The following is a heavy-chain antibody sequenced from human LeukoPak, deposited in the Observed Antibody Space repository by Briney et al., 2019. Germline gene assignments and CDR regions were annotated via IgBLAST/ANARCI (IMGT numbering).Heavy chain of an antibody. CDR2: ISAYNGNT. CDR3: ARDSYYDSSGYYYANY. D-gene: IGHD3-22*01. J-gene: IGHJ4*02. V-gene: IGHV1-18*01. Sequence: ASVKVSCKASGYTFTSYGISWVRQAPGQGLEGMGWISAYNGNTNYAQKLQGRVTMTTDTSTSTAYMELRSLRSDDTAVYYCARDSYYDSSGYYYANYWGQGTLVTVSS. CDR1: GYTFTSYG.